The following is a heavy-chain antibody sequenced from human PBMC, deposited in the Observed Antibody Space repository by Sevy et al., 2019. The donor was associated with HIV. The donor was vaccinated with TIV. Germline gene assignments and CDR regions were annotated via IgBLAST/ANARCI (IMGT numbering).Heavy chain of an antibody. D-gene: IGHD2-15*01. CDR3: ARGHCSGGSCSSGQFDY. CDR2: ISYDGSNK. J-gene: IGHJ4*02. V-gene: IGHV3-30-3*01. Sequence: GGSLRLSCAASGFTFSSYAMHWVRQAPGKGLEWVAVISYDGSNKYYADSVKGRFTISRDNSKNTLYLQMNSLRAEDTAVYYCARGHCSGGSCSSGQFDYWGQGTLVTVSS. CDR1: GFTFSSYA.